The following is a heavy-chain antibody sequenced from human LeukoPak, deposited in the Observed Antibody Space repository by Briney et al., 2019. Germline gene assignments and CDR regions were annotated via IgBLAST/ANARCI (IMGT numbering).Heavy chain of an antibody. D-gene: IGHD1-26*01. Sequence: PGRSLRLSCAASGFTFSHYAMHRVRQAPGKGLEWVAVISYDGSHQYSADSVKGRLSISRDNSRHTLYLQMNSLRPEDTAVYYCARARNGTLKYWGQGTLVIVSS. CDR3: ARARNGTLKY. V-gene: IGHV3-30*01. J-gene: IGHJ4*02. CDR1: GFTFSHYA. CDR2: ISYDGSHQ.